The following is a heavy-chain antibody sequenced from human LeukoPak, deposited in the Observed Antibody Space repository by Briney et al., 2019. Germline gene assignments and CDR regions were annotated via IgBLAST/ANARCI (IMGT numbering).Heavy chain of an antibody. J-gene: IGHJ4*02. Sequence: PGGSLRLSCAASGFTFSSYAMSWVRQAPGKGLEWVSVIYSGGSTYYADSVKGRFTISRDNSKNTLYLQMNSLRAEDTAVYYCAILRGSSWTFGYWGQGTLVTVSS. D-gene: IGHD6-13*01. V-gene: IGHV3-53*01. CDR2: IYSGGST. CDR1: GFTFSSYA. CDR3: AILRGSSWTFGY.